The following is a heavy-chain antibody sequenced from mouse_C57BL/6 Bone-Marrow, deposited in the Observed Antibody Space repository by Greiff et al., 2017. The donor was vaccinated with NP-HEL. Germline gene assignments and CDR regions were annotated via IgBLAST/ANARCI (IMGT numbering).Heavy chain of an antibody. CDR2: SRNKANDYTT. Sequence: EVQRVEPGGGLVQSGRSLRLSCATSGFTFSDFYMEWVRQAPGKGLEWIAASRNKANDYTTEYSASVKGRFIVSRDTSQSILYLQMNALRAEDTAIYYCARDYNFDYWGQGTTLTVSS. CDR3: ARDYNFDY. V-gene: IGHV7-1*01. D-gene: IGHD2-12*01. J-gene: IGHJ2*01. CDR1: GFTFSDFY.